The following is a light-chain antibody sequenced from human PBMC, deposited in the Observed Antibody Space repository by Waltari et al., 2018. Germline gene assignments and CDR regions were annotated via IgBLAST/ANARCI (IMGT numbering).Light chain of an antibody. CDR3: QQYYSIPYT. V-gene: IGKV1-5*01. J-gene: IGKJ2*01. CDR1: QSIRSW. Sequence: DIQMTQSPSTLSASVGDRVTITCRASQSIRSWLAWYQQRPGKAPKLLIYDASTLESGVPSRFSGSGSGTEFTLTISSLQAEDVAVYYCQQYYSIPYTFGQGTKLEIK. CDR2: DAS.